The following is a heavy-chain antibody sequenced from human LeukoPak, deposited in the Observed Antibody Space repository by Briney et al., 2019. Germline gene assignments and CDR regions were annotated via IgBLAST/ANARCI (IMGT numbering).Heavy chain of an antibody. V-gene: IGHV3-48*03. J-gene: IGHJ6*02. D-gene: IGHD3-16*01. CDR3: ARGRMIRDLGGYYYYYGMDV. CDR1: RFTFSSYE. Sequence: GGSLRLSCAASRFTFSSYEMNWVRQAPGKGLEWVSYINSSGSTIYYAHSVKVRFTISRDNAKNTLYLQMHSLRAEDTAVYYCARGRMIRDLGGYYYYYGMDVWGQGTTVTVSS. CDR2: INSSGSTI.